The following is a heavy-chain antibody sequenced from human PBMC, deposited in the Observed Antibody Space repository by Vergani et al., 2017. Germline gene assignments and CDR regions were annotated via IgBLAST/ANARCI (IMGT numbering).Heavy chain of an antibody. CDR1: GYTFTGYY. D-gene: IGHD3-22*01. CDR2: INPNSGGT. V-gene: IGHV1-2*02. Sequence: QVQLVQSGAEVKKPGASVKVSCKASGYTFTGYYMHWVRQAPGQGLEWMGWINPNSGGTNYAQKFQGRVTMTRDTSISTAYMELSRLRSDDTAVYYCARGTMIVVVITRPVLRYRGQGTLVTVSS. J-gene: IGHJ4*02. CDR3: ARGTMIVVVITRPVLRY.